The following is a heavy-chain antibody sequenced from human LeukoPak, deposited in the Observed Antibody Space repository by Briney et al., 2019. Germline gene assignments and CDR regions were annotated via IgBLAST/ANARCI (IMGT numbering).Heavy chain of an antibody. CDR3: ARIRPHRPDYYMDV. CDR2: ISAYNGNT. Sequence: WASVKVSCKASGYTFTSYGISWVRQAPGQGLEWMGWISAYNGNTNYAQKLQGRVTMTTDTSTSTAYMELRSLRSDDTAVYYCARIRPHRPDYYMDVWGKGTTVTVSS. J-gene: IGHJ6*03. V-gene: IGHV1-18*01. CDR1: GYTFTSYG.